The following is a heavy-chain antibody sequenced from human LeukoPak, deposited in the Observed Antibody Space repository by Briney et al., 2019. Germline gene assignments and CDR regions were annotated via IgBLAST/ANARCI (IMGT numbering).Heavy chain of an antibody. CDR3: ARGYSYGYVMNAFDI. V-gene: IGHV3-48*01. D-gene: IGHD5-18*01. Sequence: GGSLRLSCAASGFTFSSYSMNWVRQAPGKGLEWVSYISSSSTTIYYADSVKGRFTISRDNAKNSLYLQMNSLRAEDTAVYYCARGYSYGYVMNAFDIWGQGTMATVSS. J-gene: IGHJ3*02. CDR2: ISSSSTTI. CDR1: GFTFSSYS.